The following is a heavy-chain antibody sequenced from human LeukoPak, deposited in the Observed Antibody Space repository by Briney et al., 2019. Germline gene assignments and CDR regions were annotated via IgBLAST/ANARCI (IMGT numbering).Heavy chain of an antibody. Sequence: SETLSLTCTVSGDSISSYYWTWVRQPAGKGLEWIGRLYTSGNTNINPSLKTRVAMSLDTSKSQFSLKLSNVTAADTAVYYCARVGLYGGKLDYWGQGTLVTVSS. D-gene: IGHD4-23*01. CDR3: ARVGLYGGKLDY. J-gene: IGHJ4*02. V-gene: IGHV4-4*07. CDR1: GDSISSYY. CDR2: LYTSGNT.